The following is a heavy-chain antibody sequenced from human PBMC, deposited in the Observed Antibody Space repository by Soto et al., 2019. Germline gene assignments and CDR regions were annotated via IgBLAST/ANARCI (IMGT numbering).Heavy chain of an antibody. V-gene: IGHV3-23*01. Sequence: GGSLRLSCAASGFTFSSYAMSWVRQAPGKGLEWVSAISGSGGSTYYADSVKGRFTISRDNSKNTLYLQMNSLRAEHTAAYYCANHRKRLFDYSGQGTLVTVSS. J-gene: IGHJ4*02. CDR3: ANHRKRLFDY. CDR1: GFTFSSYA. CDR2: ISGSGGST.